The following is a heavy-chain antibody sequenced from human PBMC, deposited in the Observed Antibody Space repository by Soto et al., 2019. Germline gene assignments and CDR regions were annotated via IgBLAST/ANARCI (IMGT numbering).Heavy chain of an antibody. CDR1: GGSISSSSYY. CDR3: ARRIVVVPAATISTRFDP. CDR2: IYYSGST. D-gene: IGHD2-2*01. Sequence: SETLSLTCTVSGGSISSSSYYWGWIRQPPGKGLEWIGSIYYSGSTYYNPSLKSRVTISVDTSKNQFSLKLSSVTAADTAVYYCARRIVVVPAATISTRFDPWGQGTLVTVSS. V-gene: IGHV4-39*01. J-gene: IGHJ5*02.